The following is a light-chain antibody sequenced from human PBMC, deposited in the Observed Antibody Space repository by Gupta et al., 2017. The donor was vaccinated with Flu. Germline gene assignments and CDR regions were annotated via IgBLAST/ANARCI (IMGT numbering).Light chain of an antibody. Sequence: DIQMTQSPSSLSASVGDRVTITCRASQSISNYVNWYQQKPGRAPKLLIYSASSLQSEVPSRFSGSGSGTDFSLTISRLQPEDFVTYYCQQSFTAPLTFGGGTEV. CDR3: QQSFTAPLT. CDR1: QSISNY. CDR2: SAS. V-gene: IGKV1-39*01. J-gene: IGKJ4*01.